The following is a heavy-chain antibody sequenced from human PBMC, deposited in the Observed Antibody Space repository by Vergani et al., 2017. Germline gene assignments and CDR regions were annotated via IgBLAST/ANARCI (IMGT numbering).Heavy chain of an antibody. CDR3: ARATYPPPGSGSYYDGNWFDP. Sequence: QAQLVESGGGVVQPGRSLRLSCAASGFTFSSYAMHWVRQAPGKGLEWVAVISYDGSNKYYADSVKGRFTISRDNSKNTLYLQMNSLRAEDTAVYYCARATYPPPGSGSYYDGNWFDPWGQGTLVTVSS. CDR1: GFTFSSYA. V-gene: IGHV3-30-3*01. CDR2: ISYDGSNK. J-gene: IGHJ5*02. D-gene: IGHD3-10*01.